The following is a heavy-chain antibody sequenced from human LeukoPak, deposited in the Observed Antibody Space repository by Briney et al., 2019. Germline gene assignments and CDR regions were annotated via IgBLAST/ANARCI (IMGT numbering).Heavy chain of an antibody. V-gene: IGHV4-59*11. J-gene: IGHJ6*03. CDR2: IYYSGSN. Sequence: SETLSLTCTVSGGSISSHYWSWIRQPTGKGLEWIGYIYYSGSNNYNPPLKSRVPITVDTSKNQFSLNLRSVTAADTAVYYCARVGIAARNYYYYYMDVWGKGTTVTVSS. CDR1: GGSISSHY. D-gene: IGHD6-6*01. CDR3: ARVGIAARNYYYYYMDV.